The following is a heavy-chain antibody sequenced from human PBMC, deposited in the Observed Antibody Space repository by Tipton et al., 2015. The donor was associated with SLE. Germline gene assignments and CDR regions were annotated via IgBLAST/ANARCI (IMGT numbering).Heavy chain of an antibody. D-gene: IGHD3-22*01. CDR1: GYSFTSHW. CDR3: ARQGDSSASVDGFDV. V-gene: IGHV5-51*01. CDR2: IDPGDSYT. Sequence: QLVQSGGEVKKPGESLKISCQGLGYSFTSHWVGWVRQMPGKGLEWMGIIDPGDSYTTYSPSFEGNVTISVDKSISTTYLQWSSLKASDTAIYYCARQGDSSASVDGFDVWGQGTMATVS. J-gene: IGHJ3*01.